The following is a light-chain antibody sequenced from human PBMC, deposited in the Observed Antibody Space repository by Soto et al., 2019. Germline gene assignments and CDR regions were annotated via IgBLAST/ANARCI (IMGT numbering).Light chain of an antibody. CDR2: DAC. J-gene: IGKJ4*01. Sequence: ETVLTQSPATLSLSPGERATLSCRASQSVRTYLAWYPRTPGQAPRVVIYDACNRETGILARFTGSGAGTECTLTISSLEPEDFAVDYCQQRSDLTLTFGGGTKVDIK. CDR3: QQRSDLTLT. V-gene: IGKV3-11*01. CDR1: QSVRTY.